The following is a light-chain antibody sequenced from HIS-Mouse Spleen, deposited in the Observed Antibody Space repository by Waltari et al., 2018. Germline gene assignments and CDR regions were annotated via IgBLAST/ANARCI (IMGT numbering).Light chain of an antibody. Sequence: SYELTQPPSVSVSPGQTASITCSGDKLGDKYACWYQQKPGQSPVLVIYQDSKRPSGNPERFSGSNSGNTATLTISGTQAMGEADYYCQAWDSSTYVFGTGTKVTVL. CDR2: QDS. J-gene: IGLJ1*01. CDR3: QAWDSSTYV. V-gene: IGLV3-1*01. CDR1: KLGDKY.